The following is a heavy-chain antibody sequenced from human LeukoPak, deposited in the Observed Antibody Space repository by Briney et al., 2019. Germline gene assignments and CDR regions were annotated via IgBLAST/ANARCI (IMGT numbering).Heavy chain of an antibody. CDR2: INQDGNGG. CDR1: GFTFGSYW. Sequence: GGSLRLSCAASGFTFGSYWMSWVRQASGKGLEWVANINQDGNGGYSVDSVMGRFTISRDNAKDSLYLQMNSLRVEDTAVYYCARDGTRGYYVYEKWGQGTLVTVSS. CDR3: ARDGTRGYYVYEK. J-gene: IGHJ4*02. V-gene: IGHV3-7*04. D-gene: IGHD3-10*02.